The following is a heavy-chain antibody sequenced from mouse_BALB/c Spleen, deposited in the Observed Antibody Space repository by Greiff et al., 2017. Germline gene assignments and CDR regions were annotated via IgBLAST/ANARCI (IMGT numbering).Heavy chain of an antibody. CDR3: ARNYYGSPYYFDY. J-gene: IGHJ2*01. CDR2: INPDSSTI. D-gene: IGHD1-1*01. CDR1: GFDFSRYW. V-gene: IGHV4-1*02. Sequence: DVKLQESGGGLVQPGGSLKLSCAASGFDFSRYWMSWVRQAPGKGLEWIGEINPDSSTINYTPSLKDKFIISRDNAKNTLYLQMSKVRSEDTALYYCARNYYGSPYYFDYWGQGTTLTVSS.